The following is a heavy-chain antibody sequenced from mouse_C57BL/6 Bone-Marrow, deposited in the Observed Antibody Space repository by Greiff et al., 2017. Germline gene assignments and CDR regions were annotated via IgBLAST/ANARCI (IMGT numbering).Heavy chain of an antibody. CDR1: GYTFTSYW. J-gene: IGHJ3*01. CDR3: ARAGDYDVGAWCAY. Sequence: VQLQQPGAELVRPGSSVKLSCKASGYTFTSYWMDWVKQRPGQGLEWIGNIYPSDSETHYNQKFKDKATLTVDKSSSTAYMQLSSLTSEDSAVDYCARAGDYDVGAWCAYWGQGTLVTVSA. CDR2: IYPSDSET. D-gene: IGHD2-4*01. V-gene: IGHV1-61*01.